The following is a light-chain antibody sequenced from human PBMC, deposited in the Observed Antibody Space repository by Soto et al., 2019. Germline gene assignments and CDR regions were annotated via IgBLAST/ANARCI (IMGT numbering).Light chain of an antibody. J-gene: IGKJ5*01. CDR1: QSLSSSF. CDR3: QQYGSSVT. V-gene: IGKV3-20*01. CDR2: AAS. Sequence: EIVLTQSPGTLSLSPGGRATLSCRASQSLSSSFLAWYQQKPGQAPRLLIYAASTRATGIPDRFSGSGSGTDFTLTISRLEPEDFAVYYCQQYGSSVTFDQGTRLEI.